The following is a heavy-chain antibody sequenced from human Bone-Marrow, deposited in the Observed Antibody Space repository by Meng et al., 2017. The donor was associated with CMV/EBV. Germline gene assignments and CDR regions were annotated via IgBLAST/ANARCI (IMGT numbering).Heavy chain of an antibody. Sequence: ASVKVSCKASGYTFTSYYMHWVRQAPGQGLEWMGIINPSGGSTSYAQKFQGRVTMTRDTSTSTVYMELSSLRSEDTAVYYCARDWFGDGSGSPPLYYFADWGQGTLVTFSS. CDR3: ARDWFGDGSGSPPLYYFAD. J-gene: IGHJ4*02. V-gene: IGHV1-46*01. D-gene: IGHD3-10*01. CDR2: INPSGGST. CDR1: GYTFTSYY.